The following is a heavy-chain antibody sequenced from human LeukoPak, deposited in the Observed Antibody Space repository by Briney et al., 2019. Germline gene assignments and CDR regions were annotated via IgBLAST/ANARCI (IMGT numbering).Heavy chain of an antibody. CDR3: ARGDAFDI. V-gene: IGHV4-34*01. Sequence: PSETLSLTCAVYGGSFSGYYWSWIRQPPGKGLEWIGEINHSGSTNYNPSLKSRVTISVDTSKNQFSLKLSSVTAADTAVYYCARGDAFDIWGQGTMVTVPS. CDR2: INHSGST. J-gene: IGHJ3*02. CDR1: GGSFSGYY.